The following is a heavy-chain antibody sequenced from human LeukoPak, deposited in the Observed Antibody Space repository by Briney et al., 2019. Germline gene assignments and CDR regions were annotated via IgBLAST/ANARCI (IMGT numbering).Heavy chain of an antibody. Sequence: GGSLRLSCAASGFTFSSYWMHWVRQAPGKGLEWVSVIYSDGRTFYADSVKGRFTISRDNSKNTLYLQMNSLRAEDTAVYYCARESNSGYYLSYWGQGTLVTVSS. J-gene: IGHJ4*02. D-gene: IGHD3-22*01. CDR1: GFTFSSYW. V-gene: IGHV3-66*01. CDR2: IYSDGRT. CDR3: ARESNSGYYLSY.